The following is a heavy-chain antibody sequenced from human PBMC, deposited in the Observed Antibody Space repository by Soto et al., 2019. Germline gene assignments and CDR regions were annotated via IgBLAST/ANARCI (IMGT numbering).Heavy chain of an antibody. CDR3: ARVVSGYYDSSGYYSDFDY. Sequence: KASGYTFTSYGISWVRQAPGQGLEWMGWISAYNGNTNYAQKLQGRVTMTTDTSTSTAYMELRSLRSDDTAVYYCARVVSGYYDSSGYYSDFDYWGQGTLVTVSS. CDR1: GYTFTSYG. CDR2: ISAYNGNT. V-gene: IGHV1-18*01. J-gene: IGHJ4*02. D-gene: IGHD3-22*01.